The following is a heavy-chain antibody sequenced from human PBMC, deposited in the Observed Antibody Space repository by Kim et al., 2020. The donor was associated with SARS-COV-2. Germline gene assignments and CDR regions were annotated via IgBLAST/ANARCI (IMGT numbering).Heavy chain of an antibody. CDR3: AISTKSSDFWSVFD. D-gene: IGHD3-3*01. J-gene: IGHJ2*01. CDR1: GGSVTSSYYY. V-gene: IGHV4-39*01. CDR2: IYFGGAT. Sequence: SETLSLTCTVSGGSVTSSYYYWGWVRQTPGQWPEWIGSIYFGGATYYNPSLKSRVTLYVDPSKNQFSLRPNSATAAATAIYSCAISTKSSDFWSVFD.